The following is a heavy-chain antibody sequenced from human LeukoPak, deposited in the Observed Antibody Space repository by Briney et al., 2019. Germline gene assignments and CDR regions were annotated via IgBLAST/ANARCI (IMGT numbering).Heavy chain of an antibody. D-gene: IGHD1-1*01. J-gene: IGHJ3*02. Sequence: GESLRISCKGSGYSFISYWIGWVRQMPGKGLEWMGIIYPGDSDTRYSPSFQGQVTISADKSISTSYLQWSSLKASDTAMYYCARSRLAGTSDAYDIWGQGTMVTVSP. CDR3: ARSRLAGTSDAYDI. CDR1: GYSFISYW. CDR2: IYPGDSDT. V-gene: IGHV5-51*01.